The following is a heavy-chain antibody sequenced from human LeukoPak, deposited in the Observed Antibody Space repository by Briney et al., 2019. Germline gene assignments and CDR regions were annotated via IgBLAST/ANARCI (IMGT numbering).Heavy chain of an antibody. CDR1: GFTFSSYA. CDR2: ISGGGGST. D-gene: IGHD3-22*01. CDR3: AKHRDYYDSSGYFDY. V-gene: IGHV3-23*01. Sequence: GGSLRLSCAASGFTFSSYAMSWVRQAPGKGLEWVSAISGGGGSTYYADSVKGRFTISRDNSKNTLYLQMNSLRAEDTAVYYCAKHRDYYDSSGYFDYWGQGTLVTVSS. J-gene: IGHJ4*02.